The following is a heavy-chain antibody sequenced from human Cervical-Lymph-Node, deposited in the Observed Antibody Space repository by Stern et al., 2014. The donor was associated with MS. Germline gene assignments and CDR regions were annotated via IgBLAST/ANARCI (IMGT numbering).Heavy chain of an antibody. CDR3: AREETGYYYYGMDV. CDR2: INAGNGNT. CDR1: GYTFTSYA. J-gene: IGHJ6*02. Sequence: QMQLVQSGAEVKKPGASVKVSCKASGYTFTSYAMHWVRQAPGQRLEWMGWINAGNGNTKYSQKFQGRVTITRDTSASTAYMELSSLRSEDTAVYYCAREETGYYYYGMDVWGQGTTVTVSS. V-gene: IGHV1-3*01. D-gene: IGHD1-14*01.